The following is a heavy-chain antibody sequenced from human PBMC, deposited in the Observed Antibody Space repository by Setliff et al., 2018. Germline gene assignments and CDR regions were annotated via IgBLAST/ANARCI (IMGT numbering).Heavy chain of an antibody. CDR3: STGPRDSRNYLNWLDP. CDR2: IKSKTDGGTT. Sequence: GGSLRLSCVASGFIFNNAWLSWVRQPPGKGLEWVGHIKSKTDGGTTDYAAPVKGRFTISRDDSKNTLYLQMNSLKIEDTAVYYCSTGPRDSRNYLNWLDPWGQGTLVTVSS. V-gene: IGHV3-15*01. D-gene: IGHD3-22*01. CDR1: GFIFNNAW. J-gene: IGHJ5*02.